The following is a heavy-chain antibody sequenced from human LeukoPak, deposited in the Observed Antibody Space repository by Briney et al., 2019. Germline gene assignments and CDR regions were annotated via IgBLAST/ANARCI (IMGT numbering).Heavy chain of an antibody. CDR2: IYYSGST. CDR3: ARTPSRIQLWSDY. V-gene: IGHV4-59*01. Sequence: SETLSLTCTVSGGSISSYYWSWIRQPPGKGLEWIGYIYYSGSTNYNPSLKSRVTISVDTSKNQFSLRLSSVTAADTAVYYCARTPSRIQLWSDYWGQGTLVTVSS. CDR1: GGSISSYY. D-gene: IGHD5-18*01. J-gene: IGHJ4*02.